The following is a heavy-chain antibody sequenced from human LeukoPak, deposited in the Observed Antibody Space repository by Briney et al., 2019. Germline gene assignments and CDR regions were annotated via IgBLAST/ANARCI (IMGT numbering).Heavy chain of an antibody. CDR1: GFTFSSFA. V-gene: IGHV3-23*01. CDR2: TSGSGAST. CDR3: AKCRPRGSGGSCDGY. D-gene: IGHD2-15*01. J-gene: IGHJ4*02. Sequence: GGSLRLSCAASGFTFSSFALSRLRQAQGKGLMWITGTSGSGASTEHTDSVKGRITISTDTSKNTLYLQMSRLRATATSLYYGAKCRPRGSGGSCDGYWGQGTLVTVSS.